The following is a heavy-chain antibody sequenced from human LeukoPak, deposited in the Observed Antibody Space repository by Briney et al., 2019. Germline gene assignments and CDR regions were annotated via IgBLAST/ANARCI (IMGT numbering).Heavy chain of an antibody. CDR3: ARARYTSGWSAMDV. CDR1: GGTFSSYA. V-gene: IGHV1-2*02. CDR2: INPNSGGT. Sequence: ASVKVSCKASGGTFSSYAISWVRQAPGQGLEWMGWINPNSGGTNYAQKFQGRVTMTRDTSISTAFMELSWLRSDDTAVYYCARARYTSGWSAMDVWGQGTTVTVSS. D-gene: IGHD6-19*01. J-gene: IGHJ6*02.